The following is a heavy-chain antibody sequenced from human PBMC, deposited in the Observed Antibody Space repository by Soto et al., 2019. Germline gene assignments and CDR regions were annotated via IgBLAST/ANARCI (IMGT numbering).Heavy chain of an antibody. Sequence: ASVKVSCKASGYAFSSYYMNWVRQAPGQGLEWMGIINPSGGSTNYAQKFQGRVTMTRDTSTSTVYMELSSLTSEDTALYYCAREQPTALGAFDIWGQGTMVT. CDR3: AREQPTALGAFDI. V-gene: IGHV1-46*01. CDR2: INPSGGST. CDR1: GYAFSSYY. J-gene: IGHJ3*02. D-gene: IGHD2-2*01.